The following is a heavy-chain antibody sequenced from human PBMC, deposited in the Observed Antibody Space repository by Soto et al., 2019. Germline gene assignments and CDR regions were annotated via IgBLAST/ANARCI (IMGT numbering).Heavy chain of an antibody. D-gene: IGHD3-10*01. CDR2: IYYSGST. J-gene: IGHJ6*02. V-gene: IGHV4-59*01. Sequence: QVQLQESGPGLVKPSETLSLTCTVSGGSISSYYWSWIRQPPGKGLEWIGYIYYSGSTEYNPSLKSRVTISVDTSKNQFALKLSSVTAADTAVYYCARSEGPDYYHSGTYRAHYYYGMDVWGQGTTVTVSS. CDR1: GGSISSYY. CDR3: ARSEGPDYYHSGTYRAHYYYGMDV.